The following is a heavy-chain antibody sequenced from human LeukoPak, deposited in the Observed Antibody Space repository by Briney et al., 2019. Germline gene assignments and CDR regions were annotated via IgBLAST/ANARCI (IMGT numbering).Heavy chain of an antibody. Sequence: GASVKVSCKASGYTFTGYYMHWVRQAPGQGLEWMGRINPNSGGTNYAQKFQGRVTMTRDTSISTAYMELSRLRSDDTAVYYCAAGLRFGELHYYYGMDVWGQGTTVTVSS. CDR1: GYTFTGYY. CDR2: INPNSGGT. J-gene: IGHJ6*02. D-gene: IGHD3-10*01. CDR3: AAGLRFGELHYYYGMDV. V-gene: IGHV1-2*06.